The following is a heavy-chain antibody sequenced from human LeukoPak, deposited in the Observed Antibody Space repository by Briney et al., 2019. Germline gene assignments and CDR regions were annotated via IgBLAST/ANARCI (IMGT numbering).Heavy chain of an antibody. V-gene: IGHV3-66*01. D-gene: IGHD6-13*01. CDR3: ARALYSRSWYSGY. CDR2: IYSGGST. CDR1: GFTVSSNY. J-gene: IGHJ4*02. Sequence: GGSLRLSCAASGFTVSSNYMSWVRQAPGKGLEWVSVIYSGGSTYYADSVKGRFTISRDNFKNTLYLQMDSLRLEDTAIYYCARALYSRSWYSGYWGQGTLVTVSS.